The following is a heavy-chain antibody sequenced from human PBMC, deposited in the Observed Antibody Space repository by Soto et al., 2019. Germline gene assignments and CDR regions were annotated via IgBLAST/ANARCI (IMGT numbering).Heavy chain of an antibody. D-gene: IGHD6-19*01. CDR1: GYTFTGYY. V-gene: IGHV1-2*04. J-gene: IGHJ3*02. Sequence: ASVKVSCKASGYTFTGYYMHWVRQAPGQGLEWMGWINPNSGGTNYAQKFQGWVTMTRDTSISTAYMELSRLRSDDTAMYYCARNGAVAGTWAFDIWGQGTVVTVSS. CDR3: ARNGAVAGTWAFDI. CDR2: INPNSGGT.